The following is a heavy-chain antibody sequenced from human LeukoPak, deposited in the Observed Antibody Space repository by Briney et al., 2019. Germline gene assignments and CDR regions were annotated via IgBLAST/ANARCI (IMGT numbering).Heavy chain of an antibody. D-gene: IGHD1-26*01. V-gene: IGHV1-18*01. CDR2: ISAYNGNT. CDR1: GYTFTSYG. Sequence: GASVKVSCKASGYTFTSYGISWVRQAPGQGLEWMGWISAYNGNTNYAQKLQGRVTMTTDTSTSTAYMELRSLRSDDTAVYYCARDLLVVEATYWFDPWGQGTLVTVSS. J-gene: IGHJ5*02. CDR3: ARDLLVVEATYWFDP.